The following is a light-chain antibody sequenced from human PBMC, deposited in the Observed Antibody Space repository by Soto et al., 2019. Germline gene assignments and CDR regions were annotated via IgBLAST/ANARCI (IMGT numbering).Light chain of an antibody. Sequence: DIQMTQSPSSLSASVGDRVTITCRASQGISNYLAWYQQKPGKAPKLLIYAGSTLQTGVPSRFRGSGSGTDFTLTINSLQPEDFATYYCQHLNSYPSFGPGTKVDI. CDR1: QGISNY. CDR2: AGS. V-gene: IGKV1-9*01. J-gene: IGKJ3*01. CDR3: QHLNSYPS.